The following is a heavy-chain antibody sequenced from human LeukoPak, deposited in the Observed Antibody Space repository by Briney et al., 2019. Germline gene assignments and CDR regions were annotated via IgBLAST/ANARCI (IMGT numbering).Heavy chain of an antibody. Sequence: PGGSLRLSCAVSGFTFSTYWMSWVRQAPGKGLEWVANIKKDGSEKDYVDFVKGRFTISRDNAKNSLYLQMNSLRAEDTAVYYCARGVAVAGTELRGMLYFDYWGQGTLVTVSS. D-gene: IGHD6-19*01. V-gene: IGHV3-7*02. CDR2: IKKDGSEK. J-gene: IGHJ4*02. CDR1: GFTFSTYW. CDR3: ARGVAVAGTELRGMLYFDY.